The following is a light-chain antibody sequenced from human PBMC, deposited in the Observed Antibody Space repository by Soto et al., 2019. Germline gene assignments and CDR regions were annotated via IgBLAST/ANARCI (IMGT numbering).Light chain of an antibody. V-gene: IGKV3-11*01. CDR3: QQRSNWPIT. J-gene: IGKJ5*01. CDR2: DAS. Sequence: EIVLTHSPATLSLSPWERATLSCRASQNINRYLAWYHQKPGQPPRLLIYDASTRATGIPARFSGSGSGTDFTLTISSLEPEDFAVYYCQQRSNWPITFGQGTRLEIK. CDR1: QNINRY.